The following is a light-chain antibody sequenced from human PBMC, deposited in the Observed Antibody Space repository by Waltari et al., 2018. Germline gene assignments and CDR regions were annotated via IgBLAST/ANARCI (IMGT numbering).Light chain of an antibody. J-gene: IGKJ4*01. V-gene: IGKV1-5*03. Sequence: DIQMTQFPSTLSASVGDRVTITCRASQDTITWLAWYQQKPGKAPKLLIFKASSLESGVPSRFSGSGSGTEFTLTISSLQPDDFATYYCQQYNSYSTTFGGGTKVEVK. CDR2: KAS. CDR1: QDTITW. CDR3: QQYNSYSTT.